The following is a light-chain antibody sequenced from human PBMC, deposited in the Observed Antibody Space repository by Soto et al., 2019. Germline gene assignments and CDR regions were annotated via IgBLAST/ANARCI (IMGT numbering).Light chain of an antibody. J-gene: IGKJ4*01. CDR3: LQYKNWPLT. CDR1: QSVSSN. Sequence: EIVMTQSPATLSVSPGERATLSCRASQSVSSNLAWYQQKPGQAPRLLIYGASTLATGIPARFSGSGSGTEFTLIISSLQSEEFAVYYCLQYKNWPLTFGGGTKVET. CDR2: GAS. V-gene: IGKV3-15*01.